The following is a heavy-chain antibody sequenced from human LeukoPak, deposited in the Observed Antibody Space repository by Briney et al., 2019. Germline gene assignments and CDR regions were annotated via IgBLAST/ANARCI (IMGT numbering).Heavy chain of an antibody. Sequence: GGSLRLSCAASGFTFNTYTMNWVRQAPGKGLEWVSYISGSSGIIDYADSVRGRFTISRDNAKNSLYLQMNSLRVEDTAVYYCARLRVRPSQMTTVSTFDNWGQGTLVTVSS. CDR2: ISGSSGII. J-gene: IGHJ4*02. D-gene: IGHD4-17*01. CDR3: ARLRVRPSQMTTVSTFDN. CDR1: GFTFNTYT. V-gene: IGHV3-48*01.